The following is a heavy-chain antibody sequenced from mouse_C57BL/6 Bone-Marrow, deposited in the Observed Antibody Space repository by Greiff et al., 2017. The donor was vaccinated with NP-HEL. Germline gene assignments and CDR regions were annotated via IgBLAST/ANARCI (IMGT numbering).Heavy chain of an antibody. CDR2: IWWDDDK. V-gene: IGHV8-8*01. Sequence: QVTLKVSGPGILQPSQTLSLTCSFSGFSLSTFGMGVGWIRQPSGKGLEWLAHIWWDDDKYYNPALKSRLTISKDTSKNQVFLKIANADTADTATYYCARADYYGSSRNWEVFFDYWGQGTTLTVSS. J-gene: IGHJ2*01. CDR3: ARADYYGSSRNWEVFFDY. D-gene: IGHD1-1*01. CDR1: GFSLSTFGMG.